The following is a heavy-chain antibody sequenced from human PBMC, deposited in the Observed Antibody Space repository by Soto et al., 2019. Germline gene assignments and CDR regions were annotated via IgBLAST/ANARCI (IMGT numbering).Heavy chain of an antibody. CDR2: IYWNDDK. CDR3: ARAYYDILTGYHRSYFDY. D-gene: IGHD3-9*01. J-gene: IGHJ4*02. CDR1: GFSLSTSGVG. Sequence: SGPTLVNPTQTLTLTCTFSGFSLSTSGVGVGWIRQPPGKALEWLAVIYWNDDKRYSPSLKSRLTITKDTSKNQVVLTMTNMDPVDTATYYCARAYYDILTGYHRSYFDYWGQGTQVTVSS. V-gene: IGHV2-5*01.